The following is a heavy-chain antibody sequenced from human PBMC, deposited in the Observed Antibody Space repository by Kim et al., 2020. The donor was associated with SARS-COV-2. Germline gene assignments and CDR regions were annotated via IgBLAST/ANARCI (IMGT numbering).Heavy chain of an antibody. CDR1: GYTFTSYA. CDR2: INAGNGNT. Sequence: ASVKVSCKASGYTFTSYAMHWVRQAPGQRLEWMGWINAGNGNTKYSQKFQGRVTITRDTSASTAYMELSSLRSEDTAVYYCASRDAGGVQLADYYYYGMDVWGQRTTVTVSS. V-gene: IGHV1-3*01. CDR3: ASRDAGGVQLADYYYYGMDV. J-gene: IGHJ6*02. D-gene: IGHD3-16*01.